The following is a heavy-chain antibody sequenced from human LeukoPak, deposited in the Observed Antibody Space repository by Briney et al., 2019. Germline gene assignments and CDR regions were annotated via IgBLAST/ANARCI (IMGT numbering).Heavy chain of an antibody. CDR2: IKQDGSEK. CDR1: GFTFSSYW. CDR3: ARVYAYYYGSGSYFDY. V-gene: IGHV3-7*01. Sequence: PGGSLRLSCAASGFTFSSYWMSWVRQAPGKGLEWVANIKQDGSEKYYVDSVKGRFTISRGNAKNSVYLQMNSLRAEDTAVYYCARVYAYYYGSGSYFDYWGQGTLVTVSS. D-gene: IGHD3-10*01. J-gene: IGHJ4*02.